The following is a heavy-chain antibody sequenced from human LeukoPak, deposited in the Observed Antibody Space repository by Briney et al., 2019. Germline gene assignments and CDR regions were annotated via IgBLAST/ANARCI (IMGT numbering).Heavy chain of an antibody. CDR2: IYASGTT. J-gene: IGHJ4*02. CDR3: ARLSTVTTSFDY. Sequence: SETLSLTRTVSGGSISSYYWSWLRQPAGKGLEGLGRIYASGTTHYNPSLKSRVTMSVDTSKNQFSLKLSSVTAADTAVYYCARLSTVTTSFDYWGQGTLVTVSS. V-gene: IGHV4-4*07. D-gene: IGHD4-17*01. CDR1: GGSISSYY.